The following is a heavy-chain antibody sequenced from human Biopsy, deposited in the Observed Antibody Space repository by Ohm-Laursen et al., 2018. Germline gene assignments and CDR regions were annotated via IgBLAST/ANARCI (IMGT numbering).Heavy chain of an antibody. D-gene: IGHD1-26*01. CDR1: GKTFSDYQ. CDR3: AGIVLGPTNDAFDI. V-gene: IGHV4-34*08. CDR2: INQAGTT. J-gene: IGHJ3*02. Sequence: PSETLSLTCTVFGKTFSDYQWSWIRQPPGKGLEWIGQINQAGTTNYNPSLKSRVSISADASKYEFSLRLTSVTAADTAVYYCAGIVLGPTNDAFDIWGQGTMVTVSS.